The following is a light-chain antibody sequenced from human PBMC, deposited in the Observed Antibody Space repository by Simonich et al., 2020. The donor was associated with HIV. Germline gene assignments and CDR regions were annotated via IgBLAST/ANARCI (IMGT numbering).Light chain of an antibody. CDR3: QQYDNLPSVT. Sequence: DTQMTQSPSSLSASVGDRVTITCQASQDISSYLNWYQQKPGKAPKLLIYDASNLETGIPSRCSGSGFGTDFTLTISSLQPEDIATYYCQQYDNLPSVTFGGGTKVEIK. CDR1: QDISSY. CDR2: DAS. J-gene: IGKJ4*01. V-gene: IGKV1-33*01.